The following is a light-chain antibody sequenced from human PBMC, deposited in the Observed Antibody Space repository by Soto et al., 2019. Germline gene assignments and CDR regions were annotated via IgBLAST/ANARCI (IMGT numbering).Light chain of an antibody. V-gene: IGKV1-9*01. J-gene: IGKJ4*01. Sequence: DIQLTQSPSFLSASVGDRLTITCRASQDIRSSLAWYQQKPGKAPNLLIYTVSTLQSGVPSRFSVSRSGTEFTLTISSLQTEDCATYYGQQFNSSPFTFGGGTKVEI. CDR3: QQFNSSPFT. CDR1: QDIRSS. CDR2: TVS.